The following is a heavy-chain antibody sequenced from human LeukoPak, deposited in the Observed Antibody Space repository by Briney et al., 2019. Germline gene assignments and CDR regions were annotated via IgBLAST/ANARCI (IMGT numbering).Heavy chain of an antibody. V-gene: IGHV4-61*01. Sequence: SQTLSLTCTVSGGSISSGSYYWSWIRQPPGKGLEWIGYVYYSGSTNSNPSLKSRVTMSVETSKNQFSLRLRSVTAADTAVYYCARYAMPGSFQWHLDYWGQGSLVTVSS. CDR2: VYYSGST. CDR1: GGSISSGSYY. D-gene: IGHD6-19*01. CDR3: ARYAMPGSFQWHLDY. J-gene: IGHJ4*02.